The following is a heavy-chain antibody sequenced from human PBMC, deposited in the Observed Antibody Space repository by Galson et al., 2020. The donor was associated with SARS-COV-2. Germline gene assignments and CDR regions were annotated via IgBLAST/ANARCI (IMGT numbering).Heavy chain of an antibody. J-gene: IGHJ4*02. Sequence: GESLKISCKASGYTFTSFDINWVRQATGQGLEWMGWINPNSGNTGYAQKFQGRVTMTRDTSINTAYMELSSLKSDDTAVYFCARGSLLAAAGSYYFDHWGQGSLVAVSS. CDR1: GYTFTSFD. CDR3: ARGSLLAAAGSYYFDH. D-gene: IGHD6-13*01. V-gene: IGHV1-8*01. CDR2: INPNSGNT.